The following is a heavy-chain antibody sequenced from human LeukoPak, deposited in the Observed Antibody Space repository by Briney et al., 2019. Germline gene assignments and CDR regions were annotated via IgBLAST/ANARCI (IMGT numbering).Heavy chain of an antibody. Sequence: GGSLRLSCAASGFTFSDYYTSWIRQAPGKGLEWVSYISSSSSYTNYADSVKGRFTISRDNAKNSLYLQMNSLRAEDTAVYYCARSIGSPTDYWGQGTLVTVSS. CDR2: ISSSSSYT. CDR3: ARSIGSPTDY. D-gene: IGHD6-13*01. V-gene: IGHV3-11*03. J-gene: IGHJ4*02. CDR1: GFTFSDYY.